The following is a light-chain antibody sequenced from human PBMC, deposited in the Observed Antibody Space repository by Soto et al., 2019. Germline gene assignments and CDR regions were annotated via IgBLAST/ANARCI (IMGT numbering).Light chain of an antibody. J-gene: IGKJ1*01. CDR2: GAS. Sequence: EIVLTQSPGTLSLSPGERATLSCWASQSVSFSYLAWYQQKPGQAPRLLIYGASSRAAGIPNRFSGSGSGTEFTLTITSLQPEDFATYYCQQLNNYPRTFGQGTKVDIK. V-gene: IGKV3-20*01. CDR1: QSVSFSY. CDR3: QQLNNYPRT.